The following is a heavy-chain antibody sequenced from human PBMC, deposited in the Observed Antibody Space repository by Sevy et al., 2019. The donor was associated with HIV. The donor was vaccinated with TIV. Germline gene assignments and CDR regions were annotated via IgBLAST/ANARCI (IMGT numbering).Heavy chain of an antibody. D-gene: IGHD2-8*02. V-gene: IGHV3-15*01. Sequence: GGSLRLSCAASGFTFTYAWMTWVRQAPGKGLEWVGRIKSKADGGTIDYPAPVKGRFTISRDDSKNTLYLQMNSLKTEDTGVYYCSTDPIIVLLVTDGMDVWGQGTTVTVSS. J-gene: IGHJ6*02. CDR3: STDPIIVLLVTDGMDV. CDR2: IKSKADGGTI. CDR1: GFTFTYAW.